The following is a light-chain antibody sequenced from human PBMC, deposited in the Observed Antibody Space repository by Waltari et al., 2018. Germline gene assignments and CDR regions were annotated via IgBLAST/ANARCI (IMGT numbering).Light chain of an antibody. Sequence: QTVVTQEPSLSVSPGGTVPLPFALSSGSLSITSYARWYQQSPGQTPRTLVYKAKIRSSGVPDRFSGSVVGNKAVLIITGAQAEDESTYYCLLYMGSGIWVFGGGTKLTVL. CDR3: LLYMGSGIWV. CDR1: SGSLSITSY. CDR2: KAK. J-gene: IGLJ3*02. V-gene: IGLV8-61*01.